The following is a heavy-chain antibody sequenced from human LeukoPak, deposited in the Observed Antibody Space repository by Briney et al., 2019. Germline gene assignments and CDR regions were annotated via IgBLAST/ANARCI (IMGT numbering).Heavy chain of an antibody. V-gene: IGHV1-18*01. J-gene: IGHJ6*02. CDR3: ARDLENYDFWSGYLHQYYYYYGMDV. D-gene: IGHD3-3*01. CDR1: GYTFTSYG. CDR2: ISAYNGNT. Sequence: ASVKVSCKASGYTFTSYGISWVRQAPGQGLEWVGWISAYNGNTNYAQKLQGRVTMTTDTSTSTAYMELRSLRSDDTAVYYCARDLENYDFWSGYLHQYYYYYGMDVWGQGTTVTVSS.